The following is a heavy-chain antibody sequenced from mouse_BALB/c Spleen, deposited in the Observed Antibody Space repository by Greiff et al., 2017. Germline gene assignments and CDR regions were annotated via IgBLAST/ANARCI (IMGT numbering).Heavy chain of an antibody. CDR1: GFNIKDTY. CDR2: IDPANGNT. Sequence: VQLKESGAELVKPGASVKLSCTASGFNIKDTYMHWVKQRPEQGLEWIGRIDPANGNTKYDPKFQGKATITADTSSNTAYLQLSSLTSEDTAVYYCAREGNQWYFDVWGAGTTVTVSS. D-gene: IGHD2-1*01. J-gene: IGHJ1*01. V-gene: IGHV14-3*02. CDR3: AREGNQWYFDV.